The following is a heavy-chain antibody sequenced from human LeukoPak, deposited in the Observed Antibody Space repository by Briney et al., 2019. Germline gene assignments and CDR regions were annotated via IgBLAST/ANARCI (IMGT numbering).Heavy chain of an antibody. Sequence: GSLRLSCAASGFTFSKYAMSWVRQVPEKGLEWVSGISGSGGSTYYADSVKGRFTISRDNSENTLHLQMNSLRAEDTALYYCAEWNSVYWYFDLWGRGTLVTVSS. CDR3: AEWNSVYWYFDL. D-gene: IGHD1-1*01. V-gene: IGHV3-23*01. J-gene: IGHJ2*01. CDR2: ISGSGGST. CDR1: GFTFSKYA.